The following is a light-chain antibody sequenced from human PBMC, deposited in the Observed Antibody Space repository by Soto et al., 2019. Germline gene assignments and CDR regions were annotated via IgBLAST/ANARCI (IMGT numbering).Light chain of an antibody. CDR2: DAS. Sequence: DIQMIQSPSSLSASVGDRVTITCQASQEISNYLNWYQQKPGKAPKLLIYDASNLERGVPSRFSGRGSGTDFTFTISSLQPEDFATYYCQQYSTYPYTFGQGTKLEIK. J-gene: IGKJ2*01. CDR1: QEISNY. CDR3: QQYSTYPYT. V-gene: IGKV1-33*01.